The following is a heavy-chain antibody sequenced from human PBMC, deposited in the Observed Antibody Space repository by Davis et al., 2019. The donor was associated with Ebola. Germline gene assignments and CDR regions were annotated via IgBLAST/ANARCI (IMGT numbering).Heavy chain of an antibody. D-gene: IGHD3-22*01. Sequence: GESLKISCAASGFTFSNYWMNWVRQAPGKGLEWIGQIKEGGSQQYYLDSLKGRFTISRDKAKNSLYLQMNSLRAEDTAVYYCARDRGWLAHDYWGRGTLVTVSS. J-gene: IGHJ4*02. CDR2: IKEGGSQQ. CDR1: GFTFSNYW. CDR3: ARDRGWLAHDY. V-gene: IGHV3-7*03.